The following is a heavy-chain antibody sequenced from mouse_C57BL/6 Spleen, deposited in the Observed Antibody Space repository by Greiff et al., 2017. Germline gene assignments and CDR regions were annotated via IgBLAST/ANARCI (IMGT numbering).Heavy chain of an antibody. D-gene: IGHD1-1*01. V-gene: IGHV1-53*01. CDR1: GYTFTSYW. CDR3: ARFTTVVATFDY. Sequence: QVQLQQPGTELVKPGASVKLSCKASGYTFTSYWMHWVKQRPGQGLEWIGNINPSNGGTNYNEKFKSKATLTVDKSSSTAYMQLSSLTSKDSAVYYCARFTTVVATFDYWGQGTPLTVSS. CDR2: INPSNGGT. J-gene: IGHJ2*01.